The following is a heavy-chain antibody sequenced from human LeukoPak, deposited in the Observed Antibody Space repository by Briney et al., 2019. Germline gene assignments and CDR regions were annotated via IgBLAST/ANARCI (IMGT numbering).Heavy chain of an antibody. Sequence: RPSETLSLTCTVSGGSISSGSYYWSWIRQPAGKGLEWVGRVYTSGSTNYNPSLKSRVTISVDTSKNQFSLKLSSVTAADTAVFYCARASSSSWYDMEDYWGQGTLVTVSS. D-gene: IGHD6-13*01. CDR1: GGSISSGSYY. V-gene: IGHV4-61*02. CDR2: VYTSGST. J-gene: IGHJ4*02. CDR3: ARASSSSWYDMEDY.